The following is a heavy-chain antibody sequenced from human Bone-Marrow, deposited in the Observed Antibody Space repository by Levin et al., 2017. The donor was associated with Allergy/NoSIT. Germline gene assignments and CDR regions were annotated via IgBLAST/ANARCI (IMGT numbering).Heavy chain of an antibody. J-gene: IGHJ3*02. Sequence: GGSLRLSCAASGFTFSSYWMHWVRQAPGKGLVWVSRINSDGSSTSYADSVKGRFTISRDNAKNTLYLQMNSLRAEDTAVYYCAIAYNWNYAPMVDIWGQGTMVTVSS. CDR2: INSDGSST. D-gene: IGHD1-7*01. CDR3: AIAYNWNYAPMVDI. V-gene: IGHV3-74*01. CDR1: GFTFSSYW.